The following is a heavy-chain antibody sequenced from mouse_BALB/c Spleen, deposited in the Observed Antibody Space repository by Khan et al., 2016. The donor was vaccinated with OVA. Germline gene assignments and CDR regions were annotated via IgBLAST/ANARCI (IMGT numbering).Heavy chain of an antibody. V-gene: IGHV5-17*02. J-gene: IGHJ1*01. D-gene: IGHD2-1*01. CDR1: GFTFSSFG. CDR3: ARSGGNFHWYFDV. CDR2: ISSGRSTI. Sequence: DVQLVESGGGLVQPGGSRKLSCAASGFTFSSFGMHWVRQAPEKGLDWVAYISSGRSTIYYVDSVKGRFTISSDNTKNNLFLQMTRLRSEDTAMYYCARSGGNFHWYFDVWGAGTSVTVSS.